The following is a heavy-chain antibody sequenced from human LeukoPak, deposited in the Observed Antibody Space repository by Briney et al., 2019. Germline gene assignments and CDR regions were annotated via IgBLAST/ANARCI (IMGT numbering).Heavy chain of an antibody. J-gene: IGHJ4*02. CDR2: INHSGST. CDR1: GGSISGYY. D-gene: IGHD6-19*01. CDR3: ARRGRSSGCPY. Sequence: SETLSLTCTVSGGSISGYYWSWIRQPPGKGLEWIGEINHSGSTNYDPSLKSRVTISVDTSKNQFSLKLSSVTAADTAVYYCARRGRSSGCPYWGQGTLVTVSS. V-gene: IGHV4-34*01.